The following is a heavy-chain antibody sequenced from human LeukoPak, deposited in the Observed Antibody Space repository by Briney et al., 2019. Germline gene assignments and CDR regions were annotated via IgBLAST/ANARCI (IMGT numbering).Heavy chain of an antibody. CDR2: VFNSGGT. D-gene: IGHD2-15*01. Sequence: SETLSLTCTVSGYSISSGYYWGWIRQSPGKGLEWIGSVFNSGGTYYNPSLKSRVTISVDTSKNQFSLKLSSVTAADTAVYYCARELVVVDAFFDYWGQGALVTVSS. CDR1: GYSISSGYY. CDR3: ARELVVVDAFFDY. V-gene: IGHV4-38-2*02. J-gene: IGHJ4*02.